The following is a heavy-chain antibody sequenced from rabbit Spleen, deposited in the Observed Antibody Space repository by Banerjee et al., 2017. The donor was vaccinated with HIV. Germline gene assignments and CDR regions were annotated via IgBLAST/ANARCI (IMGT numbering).Heavy chain of an antibody. CDR1: SFSFSDRDV. CDR3: ARDGTGGSYFAV. V-gene: IGHV1S40*01. Sequence: QSLEESGGGLVKPGASLTLTCKASSFSFSDRDVMCWVRQAPGKGLEWIGYIDPVFGITYYANWVNGRFSISRENAQNTVFLQMTSLTAADTATYFCARDGTGGSYFAVWGPGTLVTV. D-gene: IGHD8-1*01. J-gene: IGHJ6*01. CDR2: IDPVFGIT.